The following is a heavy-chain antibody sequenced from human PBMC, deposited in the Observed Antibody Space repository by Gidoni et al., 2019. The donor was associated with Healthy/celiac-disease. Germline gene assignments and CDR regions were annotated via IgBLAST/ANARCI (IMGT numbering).Heavy chain of an antibody. D-gene: IGHD3-10*01. J-gene: IGHJ5*02. CDR1: GFTFDDYA. CDR2: ISWNSGSI. Sequence: EVQLVESGGGLVQPGRSLRLSCAASGFTFDDYAMHWVRQAPGKGLEWVSGISWNSGSIGYADSVKGRFTISRDNAKNSLYLQMNSLRAEDTALYYCAKDGRGHMVRGVINSWGQGTLVTVSS. CDR3: AKDGRGHMVRGVINS. V-gene: IGHV3-9*01.